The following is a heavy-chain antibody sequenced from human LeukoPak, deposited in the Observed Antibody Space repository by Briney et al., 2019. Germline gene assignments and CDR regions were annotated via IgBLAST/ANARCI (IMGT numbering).Heavy chain of an antibody. D-gene: IGHD6-19*01. CDR2: IKKDGSEK. J-gene: IGHJ4*02. V-gene: IGHV3-7*04. CDR3: VGGSGRLPDY. Sequence: GGSLRLSCAASGFTFSTYWMNWVRQAPGKGLEWVAIIKKDGSEKKYVDSVKGRFTISRDNAKNELYLQMDSLRADDTAVYYCVGGSGRLPDYWGQGTSVTVSS. CDR1: GFTFSTYW.